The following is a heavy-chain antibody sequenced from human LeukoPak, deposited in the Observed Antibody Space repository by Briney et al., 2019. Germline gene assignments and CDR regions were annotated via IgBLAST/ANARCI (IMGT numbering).Heavy chain of an antibody. CDR3: ARGGDYYGSGKIWFDP. V-gene: IGHV1-69*01. Sequence: SVKVSCKAYGGTFSSYAISWVRQAPGQGLEWMGGIIPIFGTANYAQKFQGRVTITADESTSTAYMELSSLRSEDTAVYYCARGGDYYGSGKIWFDPWGQGTLVTVSS. D-gene: IGHD3-10*01. CDR2: IIPIFGTA. J-gene: IGHJ5*02. CDR1: GGTFSSYA.